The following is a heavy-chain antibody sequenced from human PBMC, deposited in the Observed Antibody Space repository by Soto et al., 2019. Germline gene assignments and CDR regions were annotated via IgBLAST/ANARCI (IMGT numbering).Heavy chain of an antibody. D-gene: IGHD2-15*01. V-gene: IGHV3-53*02. J-gene: IGHJ6*02. CDR1: GFTVSSNY. CDR2: IYSGGST. Sequence: EVQLVETGGGLIQPGGSLRLSCAASGFTVSSNYMSWVRQAPGKGLEWVSVIYSGGSTYYADSVKGRFTISRDNYKNTLYLKMISLRAEDTAVYYCARDRVVVAATGWTYYYYGMDVGGQGTTVTVSS. CDR3: ARDRVVVAATGWTYYYYGMDV.